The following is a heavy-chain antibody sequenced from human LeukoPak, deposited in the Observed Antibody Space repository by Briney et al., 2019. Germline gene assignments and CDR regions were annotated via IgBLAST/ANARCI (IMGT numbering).Heavy chain of an antibody. CDR2: ISASGGST. Sequence: PGGSLRLSCAASGFTFSSYAMGWVRQAPGKGLEWVSTISASGGSTFYADSVKGRFTMSRDNSKNTLYLQMNSLRVVDTAVYYCATTTVTTGDYFDYWGQGTLVTVSS. V-gene: IGHV3-23*01. CDR3: ATTTVTTGDYFDY. CDR1: GFTFSSYA. D-gene: IGHD4-17*01. J-gene: IGHJ4*02.